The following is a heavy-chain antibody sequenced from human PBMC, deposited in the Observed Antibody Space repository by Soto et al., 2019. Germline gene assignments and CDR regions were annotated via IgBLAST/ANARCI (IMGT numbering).Heavy chain of an antibody. CDR1: GGTFSSYA. CDR3: ASDRSEGATLYYFDY. J-gene: IGHJ4*02. CDR2: IIPIFGTA. V-gene: IGHV1-69*13. Sequence: GASVKVSCKASGGTFSSYAISWVRQAPGQGLEWMGGIIPIFGTADYAQKFQGRVTITADESTSTAYMELSSLRSEDTAVYYCASDRSEGATLYYFDYWGQGTLVTVSS. D-gene: IGHD1-26*01.